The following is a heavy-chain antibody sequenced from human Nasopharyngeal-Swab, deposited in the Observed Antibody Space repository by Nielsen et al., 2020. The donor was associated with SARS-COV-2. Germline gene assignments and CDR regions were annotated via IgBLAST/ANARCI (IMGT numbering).Heavy chain of an antibody. J-gene: IGHJ6*03. CDR1: GFTFSSYW. CDR3: ARDKGDGYNSDYYYMDV. D-gene: IGHD5-24*01. Sequence: GESLKISCAASGFTFSSYWMGWVRQAPGKGLEWVANIKQDGSEKYYVDSLKGRFTISRDNAKNSLYLQMNSLRAEDTAVYYCARDKGDGYNSDYYYMDVWGKGTTVTVSS. V-gene: IGHV3-7*05. CDR2: IKQDGSEK.